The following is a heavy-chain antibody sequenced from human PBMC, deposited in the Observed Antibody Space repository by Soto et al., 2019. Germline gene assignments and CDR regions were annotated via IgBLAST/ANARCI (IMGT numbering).Heavy chain of an antibody. CDR2: IIPIFGTA. J-gene: IGHJ6*02. D-gene: IGHD5-18*01. Sequence: GASVKVSCKVSGGTFSSYAISWVRQAPGQGLEWMGGIIPIFGTANYAQKFQGRVTITADESTSTAYMELSSLRSEDTAVYYCARDSGYSYGPSHYGMDVWGQGTTVTVSS. V-gene: IGHV1-69*13. CDR3: ARDSGYSYGPSHYGMDV. CDR1: GGTFSSYA.